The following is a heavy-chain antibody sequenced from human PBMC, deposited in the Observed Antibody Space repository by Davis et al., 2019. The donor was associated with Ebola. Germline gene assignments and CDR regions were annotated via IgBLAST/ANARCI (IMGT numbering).Heavy chain of an antibody. V-gene: IGHV4-59*01. CDR3: ARDRYYGSGNY. CDR1: GGSISSYY. J-gene: IGHJ4*02. D-gene: IGHD3-10*01. CDR2: IYYSGST. Sequence: PSETLSLTCTVSGGSISSYYWSWIRQPPGKGLEWIGYIYYSGSTNYNPSLKSRVTISVDTSKNQFSLKLSSVTAADTAVYYCARDRYYGSGNYWGQGTLVTVSS.